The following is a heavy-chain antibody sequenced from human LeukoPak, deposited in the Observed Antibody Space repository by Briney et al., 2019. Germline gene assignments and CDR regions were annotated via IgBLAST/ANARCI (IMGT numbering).Heavy chain of an antibody. CDR3: ARGGYSRGQGSPFDY. V-gene: IGHV7-4-1*02. J-gene: IGHJ4*02. CDR2: INTNTGNP. D-gene: IGHD6-19*01. CDR1: GYTFTNYP. Sequence: ASVKASCKASGYTFTNYPMIWVRQAPGQGLEWMGWINTNTGNPTYAQGFTERFVFSLDTSVGTTYLQINSLKTEDTAVYYCARGGYSRGQGSPFDYWGQGTLVTVSS.